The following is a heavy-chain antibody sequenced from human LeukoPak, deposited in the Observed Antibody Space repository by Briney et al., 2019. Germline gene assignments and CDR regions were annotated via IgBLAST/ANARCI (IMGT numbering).Heavy chain of an antibody. CDR1: GFPFSNYW. CDR3: AGSRTAVTDTVGP. V-gene: IGHV3-7*01. CDR2: IKHDGSEQ. Sequence: GGSLRLSCVASGFPFSNYWMSWVRQAPGKGLAWVANIKHDGSEQSYVDSVKGRFTISRDNAKNSLYLQMSSLRVRDMAVYYCAGSRTAVTDTVGPWGQGTRVSVSS. D-gene: IGHD6-19*01. J-gene: IGHJ5*02.